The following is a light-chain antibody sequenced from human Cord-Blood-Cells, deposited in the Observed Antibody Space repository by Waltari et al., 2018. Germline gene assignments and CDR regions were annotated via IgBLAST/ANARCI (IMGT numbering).Light chain of an antibody. CDR2: DAS. CDR3: QQYNSYSGT. CDR1: QGISSW. V-gene: IGKV1-5*01. Sequence: DIQMTQSPSTLSASVGDRVTLTCRASQGISSWLAWYQQKPGKAPKLLIYDASSLESGVPSRFSGSGSGTEFTLTISSLQPDDFATYYCQQYNSYSGTFGQGTKVEIK. J-gene: IGKJ1*01.